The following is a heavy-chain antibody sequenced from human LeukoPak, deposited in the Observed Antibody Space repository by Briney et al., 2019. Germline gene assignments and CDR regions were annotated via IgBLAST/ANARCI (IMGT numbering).Heavy chain of an antibody. CDR1: GFTFSSYW. D-gene: IGHD2-15*01. V-gene: IGHV3-7*03. CDR2: IKQDGSEK. Sequence: GGSLRLSCAASGFTFSSYWMSWVRQAPGKGLEWVANIKQDGSEKYYVDSVKGRFTISSDNAKNSLYLQMNSLRAEDTAVYYCATLGNHCSGGSCYGFLYYYYYYGMDVWGQGTTVTVSS. J-gene: IGHJ6*02. CDR3: ATLGNHCSGGSCYGFLYYYYYYGMDV.